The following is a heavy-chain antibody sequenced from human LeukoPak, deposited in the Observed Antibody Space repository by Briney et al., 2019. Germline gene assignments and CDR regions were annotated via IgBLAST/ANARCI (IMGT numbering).Heavy chain of an antibody. V-gene: IGHV3-53*01. D-gene: IGHD2-15*01. CDR1: GFAVTTNH. CDR3: SPTRAAGGKTDY. CDR2: IYHNGDT. J-gene: IGHJ4*02. Sequence: GGSLRLSCAGAGFAVTTNHMTWVRQAPGKGLQCVSIIYHNGDTFYEDSVRGRFTISRDISTNTVDLLMNSLRPEDTAVYYCSPTRAAGGKTDYSGQGTLVTVCS.